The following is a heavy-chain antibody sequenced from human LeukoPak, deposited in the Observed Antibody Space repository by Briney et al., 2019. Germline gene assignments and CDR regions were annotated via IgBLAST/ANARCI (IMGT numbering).Heavy chain of an antibody. CDR2: TSHDESYK. CDR1: GFTFNTYP. D-gene: IGHD3-22*01. Sequence: GRSLRLSCSASGFTFNTYPMHWVRQSPGKGLEWVAVTSHDESYKFYAESVKGRFTISRDNSNNTLYLQMNTLRPEDTSVYYRARDRLFYFHSPDYRAGYFYAMDVWGQGTTVTVSS. V-gene: IGHV3-30-3*01. CDR3: ARDRLFYFHSPDYRAGYFYAMDV. J-gene: IGHJ6*02.